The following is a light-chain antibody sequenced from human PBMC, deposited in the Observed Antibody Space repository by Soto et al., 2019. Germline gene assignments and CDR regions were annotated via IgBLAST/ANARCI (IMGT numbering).Light chain of an antibody. CDR2: GAS. V-gene: IGKV3-20*01. CDR3: QQYGSSPRT. Sequence: EIVLTQSPGTLSLSPGERATLSCRASQSLSSGYVAWYQQKAAQAPRLLIYGASSRATGIPDRFSGSGSGTDFTLTINRLEPEDFAAYYCQQYGSSPRTFGQGTKV. CDR1: QSLSSGY. J-gene: IGKJ1*01.